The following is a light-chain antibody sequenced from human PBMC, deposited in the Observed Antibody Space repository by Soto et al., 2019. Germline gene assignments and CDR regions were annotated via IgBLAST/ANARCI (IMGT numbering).Light chain of an antibody. CDR2: YDS. Sequence: SYELTQPPSVSVAPGKTARITCGGDDVGSQTVHWYQQKPGQAPVLVIYYDSDRPSGIPERFSGSNSGDTATLTISRVEAGDEADYYCQVRDASSDLYVFGTGTKLTVL. J-gene: IGLJ1*01. V-gene: IGLV3-21*04. CDR3: QVRDASSDLYV. CDR1: DVGSQT.